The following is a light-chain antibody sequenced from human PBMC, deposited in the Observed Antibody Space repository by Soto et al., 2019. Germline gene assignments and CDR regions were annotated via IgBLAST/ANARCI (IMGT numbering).Light chain of an antibody. CDR2: GPS. V-gene: IGKV3-20*01. CDR3: HQFGSSPQT. J-gene: IGKJ1*01. Sequence: EIVLTQSPGTLSLSPGDRATLSCRANESLGSTYLAWYQQKPGQAPRLLIYGPSSRATGIPERFSGSGSGTDFTLTISRLEPEDFAVYFCHQFGSSPQTFGHGTKVDIK. CDR1: ESLGSTY.